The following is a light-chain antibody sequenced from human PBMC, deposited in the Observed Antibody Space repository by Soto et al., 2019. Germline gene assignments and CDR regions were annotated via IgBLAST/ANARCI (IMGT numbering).Light chain of an antibody. J-gene: IGKJ1*01. Sequence: DIQMTQSPSRVSASVGDRVTITCLASQSIGYWLAWYQQKPGKAPNLLIYAASTLETGVPSRFSGSGYGTEFTLTIASLQPDDSASYYCQQYNSFSKTFGRGTKVDI. V-gene: IGKV1-5*01. CDR1: QSIGYW. CDR2: AAS. CDR3: QQYNSFSKT.